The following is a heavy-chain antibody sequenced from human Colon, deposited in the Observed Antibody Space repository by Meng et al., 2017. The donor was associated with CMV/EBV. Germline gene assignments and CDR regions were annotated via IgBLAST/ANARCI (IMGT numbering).Heavy chain of an antibody. Sequence: GESLKISCAVSGVPFATYSMHWVRQAPGKGLEWVALISHDGRFEDYAESVKGRFTISRDNSKGTLFLQMDSLRAEDTALYYCARSLVVPSARYYYGMDVWGQGTTVTVSS. D-gene: IGHD2-2*01. CDR3: ARSLVVPSARYYYGMDV. CDR1: GVPFATYS. V-gene: IGHV3-30*04. CDR2: ISHDGRFE. J-gene: IGHJ6*02.